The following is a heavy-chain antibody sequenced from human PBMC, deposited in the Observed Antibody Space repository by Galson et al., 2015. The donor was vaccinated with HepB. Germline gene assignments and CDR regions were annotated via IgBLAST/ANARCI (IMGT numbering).Heavy chain of an antibody. V-gene: IGHV1-2*04. J-gene: IGHJ6*02. CDR3: ARGGNYYDSSGYSVSPGMDV. Sequence: SVKVSCKASGYSFTGYYMHWVRQAPGQGLEWMGWINPNSGGTNYAQKFQGWVTMTRDTAMTPAYMELSRLRSDDTAVYYCARGGNYYDSSGYSVSPGMDVWGQGTTVTVSS. D-gene: IGHD3-22*01. CDR2: INPNSGGT. CDR1: GYSFTGYY.